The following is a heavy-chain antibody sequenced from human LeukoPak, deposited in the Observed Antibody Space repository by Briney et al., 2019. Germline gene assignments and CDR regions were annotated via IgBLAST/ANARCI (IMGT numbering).Heavy chain of an antibody. CDR2: ISAYNGNT. D-gene: IGHD6-19*01. CDR1: GYTFTSYG. V-gene: IGHV1-18*01. Sequence: GASVKVSCKASGYTFTSYGISWVRQAPGQGLEWMGWISAYNGNTNYAQKLQGRVTMNTDTSTSTAYMELRSLRSDDTAVYYCATDRRSGWLYDFDYWGQGTLVTVSS. J-gene: IGHJ4*02. CDR3: ATDRRSGWLYDFDY.